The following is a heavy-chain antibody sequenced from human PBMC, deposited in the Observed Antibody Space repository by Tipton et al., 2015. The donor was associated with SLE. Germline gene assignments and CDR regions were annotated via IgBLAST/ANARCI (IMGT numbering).Heavy chain of an antibody. D-gene: IGHD5/OR15-5a*01. CDR3: ARTEVYTDFYFDY. V-gene: IGHV3-33*01. CDR2: IRYDGSNK. J-gene: IGHJ4*02. Sequence: SLRLSCAASGFTFGSYGMHWVRQAPGKGLEWVAFIRYDGSNKYYADSVKGRFTISRDNSKNTLYLQMDSLRAEDTAIYYCARTEVYTDFYFDYWGQGTLVTVSS. CDR1: GFTFGSYG.